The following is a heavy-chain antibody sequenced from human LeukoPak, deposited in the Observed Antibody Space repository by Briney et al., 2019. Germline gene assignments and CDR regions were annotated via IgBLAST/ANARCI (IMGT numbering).Heavy chain of an antibody. J-gene: IGHJ5*02. Sequence: GGSLRLSCAASGFTVSSNYMSWVRQAPGQGLEWVSVIYSGGSTYYADSVKGRFTISRDNSKNTLYLQMNSLRAEDTAVYYCARYCSGGSCYSSRAGWFDPWGQGTLVTVSS. CDR3: ARYCSGGSCYSSRAGWFDP. V-gene: IGHV3-53*01. CDR1: GFTVSSNY. CDR2: IYSGGST. D-gene: IGHD2-15*01.